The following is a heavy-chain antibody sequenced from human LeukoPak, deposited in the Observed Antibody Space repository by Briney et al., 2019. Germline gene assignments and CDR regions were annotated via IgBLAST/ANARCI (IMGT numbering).Heavy chain of an antibody. D-gene: IGHD5-18*01. V-gene: IGHV1-8*02. CDR3: ARGDTGINWFDP. CDR1: GYTFTGYY. Sequence: GASVKVSCKASGYTFTGYYMHWVRQAPGQGLEWMGWINPNSGNTGYAQKFQGRVTMTRNTSISTAYMELSSLRSEDTAVYYCARGDTGINWFDPWGQGTLVTVSS. J-gene: IGHJ5*02. CDR2: INPNSGNT.